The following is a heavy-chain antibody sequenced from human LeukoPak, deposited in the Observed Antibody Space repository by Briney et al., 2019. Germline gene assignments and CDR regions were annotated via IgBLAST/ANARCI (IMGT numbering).Heavy chain of an antibody. Sequence: SETLSLTCTVSGGSISSDFWSWIRQPPEKGLEWIGSVYSSATINYNPSLKSRVTMSVDTSKNQFSLRLSSVTAADTAVYYCARGIAAAAKQGGFDFWGQGTLVTVSS. CDR1: GGSISSDF. J-gene: IGHJ4*02. V-gene: IGHV4-59*12. CDR2: VYSSATI. CDR3: ARGIAAAAKQGGFDF. D-gene: IGHD6-13*01.